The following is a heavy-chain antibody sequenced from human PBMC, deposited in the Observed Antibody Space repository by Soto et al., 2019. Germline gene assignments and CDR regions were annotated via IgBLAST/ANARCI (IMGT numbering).Heavy chain of an antibody. CDR2: IIPILGIA. V-gene: IGHV1-69*04. Sequence: SVKVSCKASGGTFSSYTISWVRQAPGQGLEWMGRIIPILGIANYAQKFQGRVTITADKSTSTAYMELSSLRSEDTAVYYCARDKLSGYDILTGWPNYFDYWGQG. D-gene: IGHD3-9*01. CDR3: ARDKLSGYDILTGWPNYFDY. J-gene: IGHJ4*02. CDR1: GGTFSSYT.